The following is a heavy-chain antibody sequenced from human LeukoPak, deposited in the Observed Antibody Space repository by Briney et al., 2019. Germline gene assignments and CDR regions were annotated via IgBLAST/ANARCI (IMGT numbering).Heavy chain of an antibody. J-gene: IGHJ4*02. CDR3: AKDPYYYGSGNY. CDR1: GFTFSSYG. V-gene: IGHV3-30*02. D-gene: IGHD3-10*01. CDR2: IRFDGTNK. Sequence: GSLRLSCAASGFTFSSYGMHWVRQAPGKGLEWVAFIRFDGTNKYYADSVKGRFTISRDNSRNTLYLQMSSLRAEDTAVYYCAKDPYYYGSGNYWGQGTLVTVSS.